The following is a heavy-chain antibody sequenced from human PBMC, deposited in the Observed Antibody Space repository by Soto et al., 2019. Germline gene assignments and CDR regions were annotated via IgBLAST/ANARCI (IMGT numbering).Heavy chain of an antibody. J-gene: IGHJ4*02. CDR3: AREQGLYFDH. CDR1: GFTFSGYW. CDR2: IKRDGREQ. D-gene: IGHD3-22*01. Sequence: PGGSLRLSCAASGFTFSGYWMSWVRQAPGKGLEWVANIKRDGREQYYVDYVKGRFTISRDNAKNSLYLQMNSLRAEATAVYYCAREQGLYFDHWGQGALVTVSS. V-gene: IGHV3-7*01.